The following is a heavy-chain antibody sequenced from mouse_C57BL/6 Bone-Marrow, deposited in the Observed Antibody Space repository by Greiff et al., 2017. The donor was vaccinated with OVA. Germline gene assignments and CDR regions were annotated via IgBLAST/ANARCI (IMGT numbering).Heavy chain of an antibody. CDR3: TSYGNFDY. J-gene: IGHJ2*01. Sequence: VQRVESGAELVRPGASVKLSCTASGFNIKDDYMHWVKQRPEQGLEWIGWIDPENGDTEYASKFQGKATITADTSSNTAYLQLSSLTAEDTVVYYCTSYGNFDYWGKGTTLTVSS. D-gene: IGHD2-1*01. CDR1: GFNIKDDY. CDR2: IDPENGDT. V-gene: IGHV14-4*01.